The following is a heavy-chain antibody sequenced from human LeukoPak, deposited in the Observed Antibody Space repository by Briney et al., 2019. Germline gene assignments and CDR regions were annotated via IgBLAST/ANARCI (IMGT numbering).Heavy chain of an antibody. CDR2: IVVGSGNT. J-gene: IGHJ4*02. D-gene: IGHD1-1*01. V-gene: IGHV1-58*01. CDR1: GFTFTSSA. CDR3: AAISWNEGYLYYFDY. Sequence: SVKVSCKASGFTFTSSAVQWVRQARGQRLEWIGWIVVGSGNTNYAQKFQERVTITRDMSTSTAYMELSSLRSEDTAVYYCAAISWNEGYLYYFDYWGQGTLVTVSS.